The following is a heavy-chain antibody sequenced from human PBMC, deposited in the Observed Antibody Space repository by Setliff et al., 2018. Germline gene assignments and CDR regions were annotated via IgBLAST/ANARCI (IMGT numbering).Heavy chain of an antibody. D-gene: IGHD6-25*01. Sequence: GESLKISCKGSGYRFTTYWIGWVRQMPGKGLEWMGIVFSGDSDTRYSPSFQGQVTMSADKSINTAYLQWSSLKASGTAMYYCARLGAPASHDAFDIWGQGTMVTVSS. V-gene: IGHV5-51*01. CDR1: GYRFTTYW. CDR2: VFSGDSDT. J-gene: IGHJ3*02. CDR3: ARLGAPASHDAFDI.